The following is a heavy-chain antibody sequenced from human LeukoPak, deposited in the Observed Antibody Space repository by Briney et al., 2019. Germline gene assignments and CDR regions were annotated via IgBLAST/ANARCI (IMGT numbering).Heavy chain of an antibody. CDR1: GFTFTSYG. CDR2: TRYDKSNI. CDR3: TRGSSSNPYSFAS. Sequence: PGGSLRLSCAASGFTFTSYGMHWVRQAPGKGLEWVALTRYDKSNIYYADSVKGRFTISRDNSRNTLYLQMSILRAEDTAVYYCTRGSSSNPYSFASWGPGTLVTVS. J-gene: IGHJ4*02. D-gene: IGHD2-2*01. V-gene: IGHV3-30*02.